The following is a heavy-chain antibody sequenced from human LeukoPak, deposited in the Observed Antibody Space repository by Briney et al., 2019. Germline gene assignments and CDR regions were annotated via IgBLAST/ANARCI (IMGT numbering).Heavy chain of an antibody. Sequence: PGGSLRLSCAASGFTVSSKYITWVRQAPGKGLEWVSLIYGSTSADYADSVKGRFTISRDNSMNTVYLQMNSLRAEDTAIYYCARLNFGDDYWGQGTLVAVSS. CDR2: IYGSTSA. J-gene: IGHJ4*02. V-gene: IGHV3-66*01. CDR3: ARLNFGDDY. D-gene: IGHD4-17*01. CDR1: GFTVSSKY.